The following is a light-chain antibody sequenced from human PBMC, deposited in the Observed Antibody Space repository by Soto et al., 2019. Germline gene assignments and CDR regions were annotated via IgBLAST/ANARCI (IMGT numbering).Light chain of an antibody. J-gene: IGLJ1*01. Sequence: QPVLPQSPSASASLGASGSLACTLTSWRSTYPTAWHQQRPQKGPRFLLKFNSDGSHTKGDGIPDRFSGSSSGAERYLTISNLQSEDEADYFCQTWGTGITAFGTGTKVTVL. CDR2: FNSDGSH. CDR1: SWRSTYP. CDR3: QTWGTGITA. V-gene: IGLV4-69*01.